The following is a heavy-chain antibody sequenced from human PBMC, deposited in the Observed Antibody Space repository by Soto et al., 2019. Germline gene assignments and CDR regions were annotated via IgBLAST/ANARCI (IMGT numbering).Heavy chain of an antibody. Sequence: GGSLRLSCAASGFTFSSYWMSWVRQAPGKGLEWVANIKQDGSEKYYVDSVKGRFTISRDNAKNSLYLQMNSLRAEDTAVYYCASAGYDFWSGYRDYWGQGTLVTVSS. V-gene: IGHV3-7*01. J-gene: IGHJ4*02. CDR1: GFTFSSYW. CDR3: ASAGYDFWSGYRDY. D-gene: IGHD3-3*01. CDR2: IKQDGSEK.